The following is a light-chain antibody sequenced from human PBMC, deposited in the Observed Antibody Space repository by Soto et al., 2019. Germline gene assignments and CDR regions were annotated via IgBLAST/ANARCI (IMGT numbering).Light chain of an antibody. CDR1: QSVLYSSNNKNY. J-gene: IGKJ1*01. CDR2: WAS. Sequence: DIVMTQSPDSLAVSLGERATINCKSSQSVLYSSNNKNYLAWYQEKPGQPPKLLIYWASTRESGVPDRFSGSGSGTDFTLNLSSRQAEGVAVYYCQQYYSSWTFGQGTKVEIK. CDR3: QQYYSSWT. V-gene: IGKV4-1*01.